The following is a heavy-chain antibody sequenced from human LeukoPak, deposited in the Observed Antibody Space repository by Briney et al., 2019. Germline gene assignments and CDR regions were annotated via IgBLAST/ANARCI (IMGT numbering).Heavy chain of an antibody. CDR1: VGSISSGDYY. J-gene: IGHJ6*02. Sequence: SQTLSLTGTVSVGSISSGDYYCSWVRQPRGKGLEWIGYIYFSGSTYNNPSLKSRVTISVDTSKNQFSLQLSSVTATDTAVYYWARDPSTRDPEGYYYYGMDVWGQGTTVTVSS. D-gene: IGHD2-2*01. CDR2: IYFSGST. V-gene: IGHV4-30-4*01. CDR3: ARDPSTRDPEGYYYYGMDV.